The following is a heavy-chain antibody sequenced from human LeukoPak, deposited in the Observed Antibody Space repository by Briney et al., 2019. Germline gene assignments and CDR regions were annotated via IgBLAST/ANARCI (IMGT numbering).Heavy chain of an antibody. Sequence: GGSLRLSCAASGFTFSSYGMHWVRQAPGKGLEWVAVIWFDGSNTYYADSVKGRFTISRDNSKNTVFLQMNSLRAEDTARYYCARSPAANTPFDYYLDSWGQGTLVTVSS. CDR1: GFTFSSYG. D-gene: IGHD2-2*01. J-gene: IGHJ4*02. CDR2: IWFDGSNT. CDR3: ARSPAANTPFDYYLDS. V-gene: IGHV3-33*01.